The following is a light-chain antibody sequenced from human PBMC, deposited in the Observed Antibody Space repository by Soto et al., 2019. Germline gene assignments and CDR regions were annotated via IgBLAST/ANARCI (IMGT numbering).Light chain of an antibody. V-gene: IGLV1-47*02. Sequence: QSVLTQPPSASGTPGQKVFISCSGSSSNIGGTNYAYWYQQLPGAAPKLLMHSNNLRPSGVPERISGSKFGTAASLAISGLRSEDEDVYYCASWDDRLGAVIFGGGT. CDR2: SNN. J-gene: IGLJ2*01. CDR3: ASWDDRLGAVI. CDR1: SSNIGGTNY.